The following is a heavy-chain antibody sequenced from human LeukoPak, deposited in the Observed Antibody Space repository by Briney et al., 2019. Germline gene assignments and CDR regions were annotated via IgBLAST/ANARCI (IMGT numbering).Heavy chain of an antibody. CDR1: GGSISSDY. D-gene: IGHD1/OR15-1a*01. CDR2: IYTSGRT. V-gene: IGHV4-4*09. J-gene: IGHJ6*03. CDR3: ARRGAGGTAPMDV. Sequence: SETLSLTCTVSGGSISSDYWSWSRQPPGKGLEWIGYIYTSGRTNYNPCLKSRVTISVDTSKNQFSLQLTSVTAADTAVYYCARRGAGGTAPMDVWGKGTTVTVSS.